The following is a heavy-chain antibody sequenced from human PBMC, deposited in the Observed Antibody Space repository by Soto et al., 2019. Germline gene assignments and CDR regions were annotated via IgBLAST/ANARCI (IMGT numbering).Heavy chain of an antibody. J-gene: IGHJ6*02. V-gene: IGHV1-2*02. CDR2: INPNSGDT. Sequence: ASVKVSCKASGYTFSGYYVHWVRQAPGQGLEWMGWINPNSGDTYLAQRFQGRVTMNRDTSIGTAYMELRGLTSDDTAEYYCAKGGAIVAAGTRVYLYNAMDVWGQGTTVTVSS. CDR1: GYTFSGYY. CDR3: AKGGAIVAAGTRVYLYNAMDV. D-gene: IGHD1-26*01.